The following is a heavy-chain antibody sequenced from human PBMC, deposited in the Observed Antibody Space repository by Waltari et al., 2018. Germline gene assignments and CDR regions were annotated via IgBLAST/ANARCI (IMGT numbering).Heavy chain of an antibody. CDR2: MNPNSWSE. V-gene: IGHV1-8*01. D-gene: IGHD3-10*01. CDR1: GYIFTNYD. J-gene: IGHJ6*02. Sequence: QVQLVQSGAEVKIPGASVKVSCKASGYIFTNYDITWVRQATGHGLQWMGWMNPNSWSEGQSETFYGRVTFTRSTSINTAYMGLTGLTSEDTAIYYCARGYWGGNPYHYDMDVWGQGTTVTVSS. CDR3: ARGYWGGNPYHYDMDV.